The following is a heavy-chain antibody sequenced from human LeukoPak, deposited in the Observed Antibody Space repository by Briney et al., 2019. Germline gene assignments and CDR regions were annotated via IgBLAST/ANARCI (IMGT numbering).Heavy chain of an antibody. CDR3: ARHAEYNSGWHFYLDH. CDR1: GVSATNGIYY. D-gene: IGHD6-19*01. CDR2: VHNVGST. Sequence: SETLSLTCTVSGVSATNGIYYWAWIRQSPGKGLEWIGSVHNVGSTYYNLSLRSRVTMSIDTSKNQFSLRLNSVTAADTAVYYCARHAEYNSGWHFYLDHWGQGILVTVSS. V-gene: IGHV4-39*01. J-gene: IGHJ4*02.